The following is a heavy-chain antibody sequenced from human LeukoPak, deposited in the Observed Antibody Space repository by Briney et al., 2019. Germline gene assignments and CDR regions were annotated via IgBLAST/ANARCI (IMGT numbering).Heavy chain of an antibody. D-gene: IGHD6-13*01. CDR2: INHSGST. V-gene: IGHV4-34*01. J-gene: IGHJ5*02. Sequence: SETLSLTCAVYGGSFSGYYWSWIRQPPGKGLEWIGEINHSGSTNYNPSLKSRVTISVDTSKNQFSLKLSSVTAADTAVYYCARGGTSAYSSSWSPLNNWFDPWGQGTLVTVSS. CDR3: ARGGTSAYSSSWSPLNNWFDP. CDR1: GGSFSGYY.